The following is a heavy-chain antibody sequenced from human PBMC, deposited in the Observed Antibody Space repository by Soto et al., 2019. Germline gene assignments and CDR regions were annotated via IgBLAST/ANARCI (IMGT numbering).Heavy chain of an antibody. D-gene: IGHD3-10*01. J-gene: IGHJ4*02. CDR3: TRGAGWAKNGSGIFLKFDY. V-gene: IGHV3-49*03. CDR2: IRSKAYGGTT. Sequence: GGSLRLSCTASGFTFGDYAMSWFRQAPGKGLEWVGFIRSKAYGGTTEYAASVKGRFTISRADSKSIANLQMNGLKTEETAVYYGTRGAGWAKNGSGIFLKFDYWGQGTLVTVSS. CDR1: GFTFGDYA.